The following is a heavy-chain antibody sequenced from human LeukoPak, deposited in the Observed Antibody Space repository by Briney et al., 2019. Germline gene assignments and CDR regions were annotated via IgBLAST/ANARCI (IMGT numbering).Heavy chain of an antibody. D-gene: IGHD3-10*01. CDR3: AKDRDYFGSGSDY. J-gene: IGHJ4*02. Sequence: GGSLRLSCAASGFTFNIYGMHWVRQAPGKGLEWVAGISYDEMYQYYADSVKGRFTISRDNSKNTLFLQMNSLRAEDTAIYYCAKDRDYFGSGSDYWGQGTLVTVSS. CDR1: GFTFNIYG. V-gene: IGHV3-30*18. CDR2: ISYDEMYQ.